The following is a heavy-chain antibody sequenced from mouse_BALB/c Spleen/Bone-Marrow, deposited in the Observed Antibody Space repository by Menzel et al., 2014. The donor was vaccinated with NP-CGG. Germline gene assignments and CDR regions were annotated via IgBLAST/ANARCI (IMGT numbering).Heavy chain of an antibody. CDR1: GYTFSSYW. J-gene: IGHJ4*01. D-gene: IGHD2-14*01. Sequence: QVQLQQSGAELMKPGTSVKISCKATGYTFSSYWIDWVKQRPGLGLEWIGEILPGSAITNYNEKFKGKATFTADTSSNTDYMQLSSLTSEDSAVYYCARRYFYSMDYWGQGTSVTVSS. CDR3: ARRYFYSMDY. V-gene: IGHV1-9*01. CDR2: ILPGSAIT.